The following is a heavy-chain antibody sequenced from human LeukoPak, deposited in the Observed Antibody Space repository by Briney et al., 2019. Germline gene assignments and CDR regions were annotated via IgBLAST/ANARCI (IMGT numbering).Heavy chain of an antibody. CDR2: ISAYNGNT. CDR3: ARDDDRRYCSGGSCYFFTASPDY. D-gene: IGHD2-15*01. Sequence: ASVKVSCKASGYTFTGYYMHWVRQAPGQGLEWMGWISAYNGNTNYAQKLQGRVTMTTDTSTNTAYMELRSLRSDDTAVYYCARDDDRRYCSGGSCYFFTASPDYWGQGTLVTVSS. CDR1: GYTFTGYY. J-gene: IGHJ4*02. V-gene: IGHV1-18*04.